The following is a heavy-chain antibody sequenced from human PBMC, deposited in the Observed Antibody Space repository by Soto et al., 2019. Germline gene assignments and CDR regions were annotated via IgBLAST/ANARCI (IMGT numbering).Heavy chain of an antibody. CDR1: GGTFSSYA. CDR2: IIPIFGTA. Sequence: QVQLVQSGAEVKKPGSSVKVSCKASGGTFSSYAISWVRQAPGQGLEWMGGIIPIFGTANYAQKFQGRVTITADESKRTPYRVRSRLRAEDTGVYYCARDGPREESWHYGGFGYWGQGTLVTVSS. J-gene: IGHJ4*02. CDR3: ARDGPREESWHYGGFGY. V-gene: IGHV1-69*01. D-gene: IGHD3-10*01.